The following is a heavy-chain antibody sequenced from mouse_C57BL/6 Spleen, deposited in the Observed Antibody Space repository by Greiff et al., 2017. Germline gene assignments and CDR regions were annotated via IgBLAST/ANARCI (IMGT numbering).Heavy chain of an antibody. Sequence: QVQLQQSGAELVRPGASVTLSCKASGYTFTDYEMHWVKQTPVHGLEWIGAIDPETGGTAYNQMFKGKAILTADKSSSTAYMELRSLTSEDSAVYYCTRECTTVDWYFDVWGTGTTVTVSS. J-gene: IGHJ1*03. CDR3: TRECTTVDWYFDV. V-gene: IGHV1-15*01. CDR2: IDPETGGT. D-gene: IGHD1-1*01. CDR1: GYTFTDYE.